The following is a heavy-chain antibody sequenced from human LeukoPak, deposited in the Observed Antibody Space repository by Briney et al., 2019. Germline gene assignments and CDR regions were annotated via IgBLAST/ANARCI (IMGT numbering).Heavy chain of an antibody. CDR3: ARDSGYDGY. D-gene: IGHD5-12*01. Sequence: GGSLRLSCAASGFTFSSYAMSWVRQAPGKGLEWVANIKQDGSEKYYVDSVKGRFTISRDNAKNSLYLQMNSLRAEDTAVYYCARDSGYDGYWGQGTLVTVSS. J-gene: IGHJ4*02. CDR1: GFTFSSYA. V-gene: IGHV3-7*01. CDR2: IKQDGSEK.